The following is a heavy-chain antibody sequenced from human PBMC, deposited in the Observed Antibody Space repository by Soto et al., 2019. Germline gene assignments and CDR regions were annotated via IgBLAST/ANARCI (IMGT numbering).Heavy chain of an antibody. J-gene: IGHJ6*03. CDR2: ISSSSQNI. D-gene: IGHD3-10*01. CDR1: EFTFSTYA. CDR3: AREQSRGQVFYYYMDV. Sequence: EVQLVESGGGLVQPGGSLRLSCAASEFTFSTYAMNWVRQAPGKGLEWVSYISSSSQNIRYADSVTGRFTISRDNAKNALDLQMNSLRAEDTAVYYWAREQSRGQVFYYYMDVWCKGTTVTVS. V-gene: IGHV3-48*01.